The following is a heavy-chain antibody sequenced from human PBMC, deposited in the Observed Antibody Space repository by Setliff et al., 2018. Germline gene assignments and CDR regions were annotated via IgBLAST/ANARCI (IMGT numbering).Heavy chain of an antibody. Sequence: GGSLRLSCVTSGFTFSTYWMHWVRQAPGQGLVWVARISTDGSSITYADSVKGRSTISRDNAKNSLYLQMNSLRVEDTAVYYCARDTPDTAMEPTAAFDIWGQGTMVTVSS. V-gene: IGHV3-74*03. J-gene: IGHJ3*02. CDR3: ARDTPDTAMEPTAAFDI. CDR2: ISTDGSSI. CDR1: GFTFSTYW. D-gene: IGHD5-18*01.